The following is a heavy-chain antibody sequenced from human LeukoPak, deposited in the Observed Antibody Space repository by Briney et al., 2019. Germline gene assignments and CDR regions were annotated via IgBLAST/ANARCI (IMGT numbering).Heavy chain of an antibody. CDR3: ARDSTAAGGEYYFDY. J-gene: IGHJ4*02. D-gene: IGHD6-13*01. V-gene: IGHV4-31*03. CDR2: IYYSGST. CDR1: GGSISSGGYY. Sequence: SETLSLTCTVSGGSISSGGYYWSWIRQHPGKGLEWIGYIYYSGSTYYNPPLKSRVTISVDTSKNQFSLKLSSVTAADTAVYYCARDSTAAGGEYYFDYWGQGTLVTVSS.